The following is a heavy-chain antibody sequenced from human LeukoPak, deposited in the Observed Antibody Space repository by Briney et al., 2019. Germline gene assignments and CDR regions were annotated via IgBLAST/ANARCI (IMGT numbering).Heavy chain of an antibody. D-gene: IGHD3-9*01. CDR1: GGSISSYY. Sequence: SETLSLTCTVSGGSISSYYWSWIRQPPGKGLEWIGRIYSNGNTNYNPSLTSRVTMSLDTSKNQVSLKVYSMTAADTAVYFCARGSWADWFPCDYWGQGTLVTVSS. CDR3: ARGSWADWFPCDY. V-gene: IGHV4-4*07. CDR2: IYSNGNT. J-gene: IGHJ4*02.